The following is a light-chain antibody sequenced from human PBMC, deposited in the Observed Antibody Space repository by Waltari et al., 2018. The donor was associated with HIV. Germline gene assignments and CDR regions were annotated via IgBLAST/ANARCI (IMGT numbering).Light chain of an antibody. CDR3: QAWDSSAAWVV. J-gene: IGLJ2*01. CDR1: KLGDRY. Sequence: SYELTQTPSVSVSPGQTATITCSGDKLGDRYACWYQQKAGQSPVLVIYHDSKRPSGIPERFSGANSGNTATLTISGTQAMDEADYYGQAWDSSAAWVVFGGGTKLTVL. V-gene: IGLV3-1*01. CDR2: HDS.